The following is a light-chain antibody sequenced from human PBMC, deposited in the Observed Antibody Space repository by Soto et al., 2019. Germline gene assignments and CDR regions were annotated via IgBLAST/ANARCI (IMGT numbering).Light chain of an antibody. Sequence: DIQMTQSPSSVSSSVGDRVTITCRASQDISTWLAWYQQKPGKAPKLLIYAASSLFSGVPSRFSGSGSGTDFTLTISSLQPEDFATYYCQQADSLPLVTFGQGTLLAIK. CDR2: AAS. CDR3: QQADSLPLVT. CDR1: QDISTW. J-gene: IGKJ5*01. V-gene: IGKV1-12*01.